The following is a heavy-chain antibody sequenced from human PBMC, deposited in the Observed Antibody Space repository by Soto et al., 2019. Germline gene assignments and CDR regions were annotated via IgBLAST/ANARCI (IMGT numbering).Heavy chain of an antibody. V-gene: IGHV1-18*01. CDR1: GYTFTSYG. J-gene: IGHJ6*02. D-gene: IGHD3-10*01. Sequence: GASVKVSCKASGYTFTSYGISWVRQAPGQGLEWMGWISAYNGNTNYAQKLQGRVTMTTDTSTSTAYMELRSLRSDDTAVYYCARHEAMVRGVITYYYYGMDVWGQGTTVTVPS. CDR3: ARHEAMVRGVITYYYYGMDV. CDR2: ISAYNGNT.